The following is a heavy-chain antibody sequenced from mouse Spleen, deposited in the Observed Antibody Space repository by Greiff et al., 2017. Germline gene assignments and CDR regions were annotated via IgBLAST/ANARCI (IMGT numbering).Heavy chain of an antibody. D-gene: IGHD2-1*01. CDR3: ARGEGNLFAY. J-gene: IGHJ3*01. CDR1: GFTFSDYY. CDR2: INYDGSST. V-gene: IGHV5-16*01. Sequence: EVKVVESEGGLVQPGSSMKLSCTASGFTFSDYYMAWVRQVPEKGLEWVANINYDGSSTYYLDSLKSRFIISRDNAKNILYLQMSSLKSEDTATYYCARGEGNLFAYWGQGTLVTVSA.